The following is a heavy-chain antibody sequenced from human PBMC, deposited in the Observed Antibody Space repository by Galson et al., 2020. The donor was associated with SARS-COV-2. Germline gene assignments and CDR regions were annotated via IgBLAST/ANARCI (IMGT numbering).Heavy chain of an antibody. D-gene: IGHD1-26*01. V-gene: IGHV3-30*03. CDR3: AACIVGATKREYYYYYGMDV. CDR2: ISYDGSNK. CDR1: GFTFSSYG. J-gene: IGHJ6*02. Sequence: GGSLRLSCAASGFTFSSYGMHWVRQAPGKGLEWVAVISYDGSNKYYADSVKGRFTISRDNSKNTLYLQMNSLRAEDTAVYYCAACIVGATKREYYYYYGMDVWGQGTTDTVSS.